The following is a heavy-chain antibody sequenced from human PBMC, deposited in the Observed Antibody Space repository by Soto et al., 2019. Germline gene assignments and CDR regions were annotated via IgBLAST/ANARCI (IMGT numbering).Heavy chain of an antibody. J-gene: IGHJ5*02. Sequence: PGGSLRLSCAASGFTFNSYEMNWVRQAPGKGLVWISYISSRGDTKYYADSVKGRFSISRDNVRNSLYLQMSSLRAEDTAVYYCARARNFDTIRFGWFDPWGQGTLVTVSS. V-gene: IGHV3-48*03. CDR3: ARARNFDTIRFGWFDP. D-gene: IGHD3-9*01. CDR2: ISSRGDTK. CDR1: GFTFNSYE.